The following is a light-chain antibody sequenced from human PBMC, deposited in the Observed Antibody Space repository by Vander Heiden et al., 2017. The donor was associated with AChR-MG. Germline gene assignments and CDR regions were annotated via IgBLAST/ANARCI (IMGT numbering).Light chain of an antibody. CDR1: QNINRW. CDR3: QQFNSYPWT. V-gene: IGKV1-5*03. Sequence: DSQMTQSPSTLSASVGDRVTITCRASQNINRWLAWIQQKPGKAPNLLIYKASTLESGVPSRFSGSGSGTEFTLTISGLQPDDLATYYCQQFNSYPWTFGQGTKVEIK. J-gene: IGKJ1*01. CDR2: KAS.